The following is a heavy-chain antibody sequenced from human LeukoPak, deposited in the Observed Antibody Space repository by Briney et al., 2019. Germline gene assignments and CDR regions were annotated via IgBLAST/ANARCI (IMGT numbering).Heavy chain of an antibody. CDR3: ARESNSGYYSSY. Sequence: GGSLRLSCAASGFTVSANYMTWVRQAPGKGLEWVSTIYSDGRTYYADSVKGRFTISRDNSKNTLYLQMNSLRVEDTALFYCARESNSGYYSSYWGQGTLVTVSS. V-gene: IGHV3-66*01. J-gene: IGHJ4*02. CDR1: GFTVSANY. CDR2: IYSDGRT. D-gene: IGHD3-22*01.